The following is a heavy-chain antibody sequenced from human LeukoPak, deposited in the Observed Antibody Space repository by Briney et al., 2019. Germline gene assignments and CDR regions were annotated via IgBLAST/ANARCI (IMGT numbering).Heavy chain of an antibody. Sequence: GGSLRLSCAASGFTVSSNYMSWIRQAPGKGLEWVSSMYSGGDTYYAASAEERFTISRDNSKNTLHLQMKSLRAEDTAVDYCAGGSQGGSSSHVYWGQRTLVTVSS. CDR1: GFTVSSNY. V-gene: IGHV3-53*01. CDR2: MYSGGDT. CDR3: AGGSQGGSSSHVY. J-gene: IGHJ4*02. D-gene: IGHD1-26*01.